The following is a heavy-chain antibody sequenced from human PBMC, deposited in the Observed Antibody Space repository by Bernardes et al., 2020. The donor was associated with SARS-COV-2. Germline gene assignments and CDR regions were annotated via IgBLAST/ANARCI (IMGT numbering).Heavy chain of an antibody. CDR3: VGPGF. V-gene: IGHV3-23*01. CDR2: VTGSGYNT. CDR1: GFTFSDYV. Sequence: GGSLRLSCVVSGFTFSDYVINWVRQAPGKGLEWISGVTGSGYNTYYADSVKGRSSISRDNSKNTVYLQMNSLRVEDTAVYYCVGPGFWGQGTLVTVSS. J-gene: IGHJ4*02.